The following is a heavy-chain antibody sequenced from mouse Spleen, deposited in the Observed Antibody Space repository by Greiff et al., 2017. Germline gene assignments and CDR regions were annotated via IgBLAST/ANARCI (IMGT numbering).Heavy chain of an antibody. V-gene: IGHV5-9-3*01. D-gene: IGHD2-4*01. Sequence: EVQRVESGGGLVKLGGSLKLSCAASGFTFSSYAMSWVRQTPEKRLEWVATISSGGGNTYYPDSVKGRFTISRDNAKNTLYLQMSSLKSEDTAMYYCARRYYDYDVYYFDYWGQGTTLTVSS. J-gene: IGHJ2*01. CDR2: ISSGGGNT. CDR3: ARRYYDYDVYYFDY. CDR1: GFTFSSYA.